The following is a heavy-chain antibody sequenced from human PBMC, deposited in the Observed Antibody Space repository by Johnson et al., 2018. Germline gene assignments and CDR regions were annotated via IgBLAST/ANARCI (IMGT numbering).Heavy chain of an antibody. D-gene: IGHD2-15*01. CDR1: GGSISSYY. CDR3: ARDAVVVAANVYSYYMDV. Sequence: QVQLVESGPGLVKPSETLSLTCTVSGGSISSYYWSWIRQPPGKGLEWIGYIYYSGSTNYNPSLKSRVTISVDTSKNQFSLKLSSVTAADTAVYYCARDAVVVAANVYSYYMDVWGKGTTVTVSS. CDR2: IYYSGST. J-gene: IGHJ6*03. V-gene: IGHV4-59*01.